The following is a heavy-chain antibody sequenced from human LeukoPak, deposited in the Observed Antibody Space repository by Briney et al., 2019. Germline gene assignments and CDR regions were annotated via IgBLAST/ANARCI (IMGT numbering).Heavy chain of an antibody. CDR2: ITRDGGTK. V-gene: IGHV3-43*01. D-gene: IGHD4-11*01. J-gene: IGHJ4*02. CDR1: GFSFYDYT. CDR3: ATERLQYFED. Sequence: GGSLRLSFAASGFSFYDYTLHWVRQAPGKGLEWVSLITRDGGTKFYADSVKGRFTISRDTSKNSLSLQMNSLTSDDTALYYCATERLQYFEDWGQGTLVTVS.